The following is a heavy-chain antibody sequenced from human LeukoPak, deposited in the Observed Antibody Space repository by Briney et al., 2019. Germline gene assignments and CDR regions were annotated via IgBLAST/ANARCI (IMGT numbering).Heavy chain of an antibody. CDR1: GFSISNYG. V-gene: IGHV3-30*02. J-gene: IGHJ4*02. CDR3: AKGPYCSSSSCYTIGSFDF. D-gene: IGHD2-2*02. Sequence: GGSLRLSCSASGFSISNYGMHWVRQAPGKGLEWVAFINADGSWEHYADSVRGRFTISRDNSKNMVYLQMNSLRAEDTALYYCAKGPYCSSSSCYTIGSFDFWGQGTLVTVSS. CDR2: INADGSWE.